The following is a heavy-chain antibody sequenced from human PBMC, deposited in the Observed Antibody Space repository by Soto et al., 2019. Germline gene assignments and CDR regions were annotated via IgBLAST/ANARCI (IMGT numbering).Heavy chain of an antibody. CDR1: GFTFSNAC. D-gene: IGHD4-17*01. J-gene: IGHJ4*02. Sequence: EVQLVESGGGLVKPGGSLRLSCAASGFTFSNACMSWVRQAPGKGLEWVGRIKSKTDGGTTDYAAPVKGRFTISRDDSKNTLYLQMNSLKTEDTAVYYCTPDTVTKGAFDYWGQGTLVTVSS. CDR2: IKSKTDGGTT. V-gene: IGHV3-15*01. CDR3: TPDTVTKGAFDY.